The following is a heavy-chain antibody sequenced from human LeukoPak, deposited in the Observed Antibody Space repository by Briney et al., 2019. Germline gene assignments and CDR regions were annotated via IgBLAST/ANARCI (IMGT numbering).Heavy chain of an antibody. CDR2: IYAGDSDT. CDR3: ARHYGGGYCSGGSCYSSFDY. CDR1: GFSFSNYW. D-gene: IGHD2-15*01. V-gene: IGHV5-51*01. J-gene: IGHJ4*02. Sequence: GESLKISYKGSGFSFSNYWIGWVRQMPGEGLEWMGIIYAGDSDTRYSPSFQGQVTISADKSISTAYLQWSSLKASDTAMYYCARHYGGGYCSGGSCYSSFDYWGQGTLVTVSS.